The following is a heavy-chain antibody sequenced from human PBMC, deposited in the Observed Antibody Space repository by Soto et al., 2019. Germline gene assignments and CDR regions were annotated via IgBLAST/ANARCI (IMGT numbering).Heavy chain of an antibody. Sequence: GGSLRLSCAASGFTFSNAWMNWVRQAPGKGLEWVGRIKSKTDGGTTDYAAPVKGRFTISRDDSKNTLYLQMNSLKTEDTAVYYCTGASYYYGSESDAFDIWGQGTMVTVSS. V-gene: IGHV3-15*07. CDR2: IKSKTDGGTT. CDR3: TGASYYYGSESDAFDI. D-gene: IGHD3-10*01. J-gene: IGHJ3*02. CDR1: GFTFSNAW.